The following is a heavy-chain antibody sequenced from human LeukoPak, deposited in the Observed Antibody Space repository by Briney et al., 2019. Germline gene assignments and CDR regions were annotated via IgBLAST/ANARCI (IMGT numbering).Heavy chain of an antibody. D-gene: IGHD3-3*01. CDR1: GFTFSSYS. CDR3: ASVRLEWLSYFDY. V-gene: IGHV3-48*01. CDR2: ISSSSSTI. J-gene: IGHJ4*02. Sequence: GGSLRLSCAASGFTFSSYSMNWVRQAPGKGLEWVSYISSSSSTIYYADSVKGRFTISRDNSKNTLYLQMNSLRAEDTAVYYCASVRLEWLSYFDYWGQGTLVTVSS.